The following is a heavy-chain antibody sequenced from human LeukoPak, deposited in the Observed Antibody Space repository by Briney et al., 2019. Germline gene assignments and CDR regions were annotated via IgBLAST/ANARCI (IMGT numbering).Heavy chain of an antibody. J-gene: IGHJ4*02. CDR1: GYSFISFY. Sequence: ASVKVSCKASGYSFISFYMYWVRQAPGQGLEWMGWISAYNGDTHYAQKVQGRVIMTTDTSTSTAYMELRSLRSDDTAVYYCARDPSNTSGYQIYFDYWGQGTLVTVSS. V-gene: IGHV1-18*04. CDR2: ISAYNGDT. D-gene: IGHD3-3*01. CDR3: ARDPSNTSGYQIYFDY.